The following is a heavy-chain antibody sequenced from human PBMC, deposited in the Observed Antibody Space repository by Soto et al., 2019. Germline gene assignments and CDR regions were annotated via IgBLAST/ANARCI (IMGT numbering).Heavy chain of an antibody. D-gene: IGHD3-10*01. V-gene: IGHV4-39*01. Sequence: QLQLQESGPGLVKPSETLSLTCTVSGGSISSSRYYWGWIRQPPGKGLEWTGSIYYSGSTYYNPSLKSRVTISVDTSKNQFSLKLTSVTAADTAVYYCASLPDWSSGNSWGQGTLVTVSS. CDR1: GGSISSSRYY. J-gene: IGHJ4*02. CDR2: IYYSGST. CDR3: ASLPDWSSGNS.